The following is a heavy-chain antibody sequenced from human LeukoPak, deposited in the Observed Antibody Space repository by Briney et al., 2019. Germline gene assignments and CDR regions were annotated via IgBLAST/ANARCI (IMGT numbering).Heavy chain of an antibody. Sequence: ASVEVSCKASGGTFSSYAISWVRQAPGQGLEWMGGIIPIFGTAYYAQKFQGRVTITADVSTSTAYMELSSLRSEDTAVYYCARDFTGGFVGTFDIWGQGTMVTVSS. D-gene: IGHD2-8*02. CDR2: IIPIFGTA. V-gene: IGHV1-69*13. CDR3: ARDFTGGFVGTFDI. CDR1: GGTFSSYA. J-gene: IGHJ3*02.